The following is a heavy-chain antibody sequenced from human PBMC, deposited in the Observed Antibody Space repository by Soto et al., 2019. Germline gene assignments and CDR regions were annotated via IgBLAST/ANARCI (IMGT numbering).Heavy chain of an antibody. V-gene: IGHV1-3*01. D-gene: IGHD3-3*01. Sequence: QVQLVQSGAEVKKPGASVKVSCKASGYTFTSYAMHWVRQAPGQRLEWMGWINAGNGNTKYSQKFQGRVTITRDTSASKAYMELSSLRSEDTAVYYCASGYYDFWSGYSNDAFDIWGQGTMVTVSS. J-gene: IGHJ3*02. CDR1: GYTFTSYA. CDR3: ASGYYDFWSGYSNDAFDI. CDR2: INAGNGNT.